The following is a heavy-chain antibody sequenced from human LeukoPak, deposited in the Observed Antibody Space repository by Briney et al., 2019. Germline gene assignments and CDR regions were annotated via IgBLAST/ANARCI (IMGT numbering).Heavy chain of an antibody. V-gene: IGHV4-61*01. Sequence: SETLSLTCTVSGGSFSSGSYYWSWIRQPPGKGLEWIGYIYYSGSTNYNPSLKSRVTISVDTSKNQFSLKLSSVTVADTAVYYCATRRGYSGYDPWGQGTLVTVSS. J-gene: IGHJ5*02. D-gene: IGHD5-12*01. CDR2: IYYSGST. CDR1: GGSFSSGSYY. CDR3: ATRRGYSGYDP.